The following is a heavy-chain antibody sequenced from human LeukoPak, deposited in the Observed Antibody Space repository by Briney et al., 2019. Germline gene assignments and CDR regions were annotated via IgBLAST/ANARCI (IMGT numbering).Heavy chain of an antibody. J-gene: IGHJ4*02. V-gene: IGHV3-21*04. CDR1: GFTFSSYS. CDR3: ANGGGYSYGPHQYYFDY. CDR2: ISSSSSYI. Sequence: GGSLRLSCAASGFTFSSYSMNWVRQAPGKGLEWVSSISSSSSYIYYADSVKGRFTISRDNAKNSLYLQMNSLRAEDTAVYYCANGGGYSYGPHQYYFDYWGQGTLVTVSS. D-gene: IGHD5-18*01.